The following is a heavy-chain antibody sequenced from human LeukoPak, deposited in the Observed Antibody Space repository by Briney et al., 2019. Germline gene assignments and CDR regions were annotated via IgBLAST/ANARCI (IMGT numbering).Heavy chain of an antibody. Sequence: ASVKVSFKASGYTFTGYYMHWVRQAPGQGLEWMGWINPNSGGTNYAQKFQGRVTMTRDTSISTAYMELSRLRSDDTAVYYCASERKYQLLSMGTTLFDYWGQGTLVTVSS. V-gene: IGHV1-2*02. CDR3: ASERKYQLLSMGTTLFDY. CDR2: INPNSGGT. CDR1: GYTFTGYY. J-gene: IGHJ4*02. D-gene: IGHD2-2*01.